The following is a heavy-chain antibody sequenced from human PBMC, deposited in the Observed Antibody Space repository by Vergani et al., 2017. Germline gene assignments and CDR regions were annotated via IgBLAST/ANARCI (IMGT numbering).Heavy chain of an antibody. D-gene: IGHD2-8*02. CDR1: GFSFNTYW. J-gene: IGHJ5*01. V-gene: IGHV3-74*02. CDR2: IDEYGNRA. CDR3: VRTEYCTGIACNTRFDS. Sequence: EVQLVESGGGLVKPGGSLRLSCVASGFSFNTYWKHWVRQVPGKGLMWVARIDEYGNRATYGDFETGRFTISRDNAKNTDFLQMNNLRADDAGVYYCVRTEYCTGIACNTRFDSWGQGALVTVSS.